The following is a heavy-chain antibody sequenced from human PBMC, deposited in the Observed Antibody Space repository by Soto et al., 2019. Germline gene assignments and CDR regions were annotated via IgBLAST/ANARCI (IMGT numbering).Heavy chain of an antibody. D-gene: IGHD3-22*01. CDR1: GFTFSSYA. CDR2: ISYDGSNK. V-gene: IGHV3-30-3*01. Sequence: QVQLVESGGGVVQPGRSLRLSCAASGFTFSSYAMHWVRQAPGKGLEWVAVISYDGSNKYYADSVKGRFTISRDNSKITLYLQMNSLRAEDTAVYYCAREWLRHNFDYWGHGTLVTVSS. J-gene: IGHJ4*01. CDR3: AREWLRHNFDY.